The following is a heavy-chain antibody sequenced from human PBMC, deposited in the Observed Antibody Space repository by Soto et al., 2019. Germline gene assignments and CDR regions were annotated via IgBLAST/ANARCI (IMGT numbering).Heavy chain of an antibody. D-gene: IGHD3-3*01. J-gene: IGHJ4*02. Sequence: QITLNESGPTVVRPTETLTLTCRFSGFSLTTSGVGVGWIRQSPGKAPEWLALIYWGDDKRYSASLKSRLTITKDTSKNPVVLTVSDLDPTDTATYYCAHRVLRTVFGLVTTTAIYFDFWGQGTPVAVSS. CDR2: IYWGDDK. CDR3: AHRVLRTVFGLVTTTAIYFDF. V-gene: IGHV2-5*02. CDR1: GFSLTTSGVG.